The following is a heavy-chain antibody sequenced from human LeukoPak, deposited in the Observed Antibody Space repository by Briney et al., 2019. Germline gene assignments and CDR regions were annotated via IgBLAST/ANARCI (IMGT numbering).Heavy chain of an antibody. D-gene: IGHD3-22*01. V-gene: IGHV3-30*03. CDR1: GFTFSSYG. J-gene: IGHJ4*02. CDR2: ISYDGSNK. CDR3: ARESYYDSSGYYFISPPQGRRYFDY. Sequence: GGSLRLSCAASGFTFSSYGMHWVRQAPGKGLEWVAVISYDGSNKYYADSVKGRFTISRDNSKNTLYLQMNSLRAEDTAVYYCARESYYDSSGYYFISPPQGRRYFDYWGQGTLVTVSS.